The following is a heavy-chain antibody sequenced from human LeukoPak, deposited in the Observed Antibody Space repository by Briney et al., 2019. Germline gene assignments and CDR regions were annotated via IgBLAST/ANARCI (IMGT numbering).Heavy chain of an antibody. V-gene: IGHV3-21*01. CDR1: GFSFSTYY. Sequence: GGSLRLSCAASGFSFSTYYVNWVRQAPGKALEWVSCISSSSTYIYYADSVRGRFAISRDNAKNSLYLQMNSLRAEDTAVYYCARENHGAFDYWGQGSLVTVSS. CDR3: ARENHGAFDY. D-gene: IGHD1-14*01. CDR2: ISSSSTYI. J-gene: IGHJ4*02.